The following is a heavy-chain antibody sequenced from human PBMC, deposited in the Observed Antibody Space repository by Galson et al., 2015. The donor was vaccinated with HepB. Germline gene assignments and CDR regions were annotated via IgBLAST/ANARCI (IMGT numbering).Heavy chain of an antibody. CDR1: GFTFSSYW. V-gene: IGHV3-7*03. CDR2: IKQDGSEK. CDR3: ARVGYSGYEGDAFDI. J-gene: IGHJ3*02. D-gene: IGHD5-12*01. Sequence: SLRLSCAASGFTFSSYWMSWVRQAPGKGLEWVANIKQDGSEKYYVDSVKGRFTISRDNAKNSLYLQMNSLRAEDTAVYYCARVGYSGYEGDAFDIWGQGTMVTVSS.